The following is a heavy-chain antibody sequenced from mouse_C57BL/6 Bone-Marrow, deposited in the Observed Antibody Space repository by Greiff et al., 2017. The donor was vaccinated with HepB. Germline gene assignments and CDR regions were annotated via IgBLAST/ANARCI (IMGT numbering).Heavy chain of an antibody. V-gene: IGHV1-55*01. CDR2: IYPGSGST. CDR1: GYTFTSYW. Sequence: QVQLQQPGAELVKPGASVKMSCKASGYTFTSYWITWVKQRPGQGLEWIGDIYPGSGSTNYNEKFKSKATLTVDTSSSTAYLQLSSLTSEDSAVYYCAIYYGNLGYYAMDYWGQGTSVTVSS. J-gene: IGHJ4*01. CDR3: AIYYGNLGYYAMDY. D-gene: IGHD2-1*01.